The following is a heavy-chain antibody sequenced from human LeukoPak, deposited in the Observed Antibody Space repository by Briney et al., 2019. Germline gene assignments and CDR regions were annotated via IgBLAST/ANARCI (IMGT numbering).Heavy chain of an antibody. CDR2: MRYDGKTE. CDR3: AKHLKTVVMQYFDS. J-gene: IGHJ4*02. Sequence: GGSLRLSCTGSGFPSSSEVMHWVRQIPGRGLEWVAFMRYDGKTEYYADSVKGRFTIAREDSHSTVHLHMKDLRPDDAAVYFCAKHLKTVVMQYFDSWGQGTLVSVSS. CDR1: GFPSSSEV. D-gene: IGHD2-21*01. V-gene: IGHV3-30*02.